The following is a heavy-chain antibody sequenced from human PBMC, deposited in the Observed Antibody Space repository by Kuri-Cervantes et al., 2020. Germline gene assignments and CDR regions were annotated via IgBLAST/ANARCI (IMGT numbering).Heavy chain of an antibody. V-gene: IGHV4-34*01. CDR3: ARAGRGMDSSGYSPYYYGMDV. J-gene: IGHJ6*02. CDR1: GGSFSGYY. CDR2: INHSGST. Sequence: GSLRLSCAVYGGSFSGYYWSWIRQPPGKGLEWIGEINHSGSTNYNPSLKSRVTISVDTSKNQFSLKLSSVTAADTAVYYCARAGRGMDSSGYSPYYYGMDVWGQGTTVTVSS. D-gene: IGHD3-22*01.